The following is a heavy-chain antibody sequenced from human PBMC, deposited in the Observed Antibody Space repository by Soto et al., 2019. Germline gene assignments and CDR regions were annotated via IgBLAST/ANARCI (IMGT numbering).Heavy chain of an antibody. CDR3: ARCEFGFGNHWYFDL. D-gene: IGHD3-10*01. V-gene: IGHV1-69*01. J-gene: IGHJ2*01. Sequence: QVQLVQSGAEVKKPGSSVKVSCKASGGTFSSYAISWVRQAPGQGLEWMGGIIPIFGTANYAQKFQGRVTITADEYTSTAYMELSSLRSEDTAVYYCARCEFGFGNHWYFDLWGRGPLVTVSS. CDR1: GGTFSSYA. CDR2: IIPIFGTA.